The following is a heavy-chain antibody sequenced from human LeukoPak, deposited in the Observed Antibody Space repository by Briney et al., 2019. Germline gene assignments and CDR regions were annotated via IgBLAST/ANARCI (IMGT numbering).Heavy chain of an antibody. CDR3: ARLPSGYHFDY. V-gene: IGHV4-39*01. Sequence: PSETLSLTCTVSGGSISSRNYYWGWIRQSPGKDLEWVGTIYYTGSTYYNPSLRSRVTISVDTSKNQFSLQLSSVTAADTAVYYCARLPSGYHFDYWGQGTLVTVSS. CDR2: IYYTGST. D-gene: IGHD3-22*01. CDR1: GGSISSRNYY. J-gene: IGHJ4*02.